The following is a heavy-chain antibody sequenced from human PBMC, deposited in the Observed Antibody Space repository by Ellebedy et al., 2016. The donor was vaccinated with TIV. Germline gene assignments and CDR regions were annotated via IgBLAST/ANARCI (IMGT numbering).Heavy chain of an antibody. CDR3: ARDYRQQWLDY. Sequence: GESLKISCAASGFTFTSSAMHWVRQAPGKGLEWVAVISYDGSNKYYADSVKGRFTISRDNSKNTLYLQMNSLRADDTTVYYCARDYRQQWLDYWGQGTLVTVSS. J-gene: IGHJ4*02. CDR1: GFTFTSSA. D-gene: IGHD6-19*01. V-gene: IGHV3-30*04. CDR2: ISYDGSNK.